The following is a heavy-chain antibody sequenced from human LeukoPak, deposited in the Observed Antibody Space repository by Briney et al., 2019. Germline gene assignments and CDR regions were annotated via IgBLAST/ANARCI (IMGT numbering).Heavy chain of an antibody. J-gene: IGHJ4*02. V-gene: IGHV1-2*02. CDR2: MKPNSGVT. D-gene: IGHD2-2*01. CDR3: TRGAGTSWFDY. CDR1: GYTFTVNY. Sequence: ASVKVSCKPSGYTFTVNYLHWVRQAPGQGLEWVGWMKPNSGVTVYAQNFQGRVTMTRDTSISTAYMELSSLTSDDTAVYYCTRGAGTSWFDYWGQGSLVTVSS.